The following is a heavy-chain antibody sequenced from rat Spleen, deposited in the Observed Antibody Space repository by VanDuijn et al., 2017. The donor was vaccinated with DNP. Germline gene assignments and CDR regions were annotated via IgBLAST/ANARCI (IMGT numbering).Heavy chain of an antibody. CDR3: KLGGAY. Sequence: EVQLVGSGGGLVQSGRSLKLSCAGSGFTFSDYYMAWVRQAPTKGLEWVASISNSGSETKYRDSVQGRFTISRDNAKNTLYLQMDSLRSEDTATYYCKLGGAYWGQGVMVTVSS. J-gene: IGHJ2*01. CDR1: GFTFSDYY. V-gene: IGHV5-25*01. CDR2: ISNSGSET. D-gene: IGHD5-1*01.